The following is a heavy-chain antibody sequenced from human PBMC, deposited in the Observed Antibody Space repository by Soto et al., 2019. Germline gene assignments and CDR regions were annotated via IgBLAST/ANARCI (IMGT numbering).Heavy chain of an antibody. CDR2: ISYDGNDK. CDR1: GFTFSSYG. CDR3: AKDKDIAAAAYYFDY. V-gene: IGHV3-30*18. D-gene: IGHD6-13*01. J-gene: IGHJ4*02. Sequence: PGGSLRLSCAASGFTFSSYGMHWVRQAPGKGLEWVAVISYDGNDKYHADSVKGRFTISRDNSKNTLYLQMNSLRAEDTAVYYCAKDKDIAAAAYYFDYWGQGTLVTVSS.